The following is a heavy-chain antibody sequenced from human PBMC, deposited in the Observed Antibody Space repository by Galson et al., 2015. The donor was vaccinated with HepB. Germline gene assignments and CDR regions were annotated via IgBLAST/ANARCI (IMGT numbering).Heavy chain of an antibody. J-gene: IGHJ4*02. CDR2: GSHTGLT. V-gene: IGHV4-34*10. D-gene: IGHD1-1*01. Sequence: SETLSLTCGVYGESFSEYYWNWIRQPPGKGLEWIGEGSHTGLTRENPSLKSRLTMSVDTAKNQFYLKLKSVTAADTAVYYCARERARWDKEFDSWGQGTLVIVSS. CDR1: GESFSEYY. CDR3: ARERARWDKEFDS.